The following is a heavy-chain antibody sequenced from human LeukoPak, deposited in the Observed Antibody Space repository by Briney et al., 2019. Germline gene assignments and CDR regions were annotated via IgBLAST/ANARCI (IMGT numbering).Heavy chain of an antibody. D-gene: IGHD6-13*01. CDR1: GFTFSSYG. CDR2: ISYDGSNK. V-gene: IGHV3-30*18. J-gene: IGHJ4*02. Sequence: GGSLRLSCAASGFTFSSYGIHWVRQAPGKGLDWVAVISYDGSNKYYADSVKGRFTISRDNSKNTLYLQMNSLRAEDTAVYYCAKEVGSTRYGYFDYWGQGTLVTVSS. CDR3: AKEVGSTRYGYFDY.